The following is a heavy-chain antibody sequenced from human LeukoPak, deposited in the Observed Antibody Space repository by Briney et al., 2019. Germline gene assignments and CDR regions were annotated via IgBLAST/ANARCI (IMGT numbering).Heavy chain of an antibody. D-gene: IGHD5-12*01. V-gene: IGHV4-59*01. J-gene: IGHJ4*02. CDR3: ARNFETSGYSALFDY. Sequence: SETLSLTCTVSGGSISSYYWSWIRQPPGKGPEWTGYIYYSGSTNYNPSLKSRVTISVDTSKNQFSLKLSSVTAADTAMYYCARNFETSGYSALFDYWGQGTLVTVSS. CDR1: GGSISSYY. CDR2: IYYSGST.